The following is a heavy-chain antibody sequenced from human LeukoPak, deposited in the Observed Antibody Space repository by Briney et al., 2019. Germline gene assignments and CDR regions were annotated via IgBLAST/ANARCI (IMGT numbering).Heavy chain of an antibody. J-gene: IGHJ4*02. CDR1: GFTFSSYA. Sequence: GGSLRLSCAASGFTFSSYAMSWVRQAPGKGLEWVSAISGSGGSTYYADSVKGWFTISRDNSKNTLYLQMNSLRAEDTAVYYCAKVFCCGGYSSVLYYFDYWGQGTLVTVSS. D-gene: IGHD6-19*01. CDR3: AKVFCCGGYSSVLYYFDY. CDR2: ISGSGGST. V-gene: IGHV3-23*01.